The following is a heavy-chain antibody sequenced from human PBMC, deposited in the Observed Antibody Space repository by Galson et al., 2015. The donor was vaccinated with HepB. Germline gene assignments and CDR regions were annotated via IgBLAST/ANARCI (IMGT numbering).Heavy chain of an antibody. J-gene: IGHJ4*02. CDR1: GFTFSDYY. D-gene: IGHD4-17*01. CDR3: ARVADADYGDHSHFDY. V-gene: IGHV3-11*06. Sequence: SLRLSCAASGFTFSDYYMSWIRQAPGKGLEWISDISSSTIDTHYADSVKGRCTISRDNVKNSMYLQMNSLRAEDTAVYFCARVADADYGDHSHFDYWGQGTLVTVSS. CDR2: ISSSTIDT.